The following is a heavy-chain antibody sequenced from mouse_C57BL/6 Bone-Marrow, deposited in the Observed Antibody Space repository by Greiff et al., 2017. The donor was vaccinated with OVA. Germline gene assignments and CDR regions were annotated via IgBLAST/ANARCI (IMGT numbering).Heavy chain of an antibody. V-gene: IGHV3-1*01. CDR1: GYSITSGYD. CDR2: ISYSGST. J-gene: IGHJ4*01. Sequence: EVQLQQSGPGMVKPSQSLSLTCTVTGYSITSGYDWHWIRHFPGNKLEWMGYISYSGSTNYNPSLKSRISITHDTSKNHFFLKLNSVTTENTATYYCARAVFTTVVENYAMDYWGQGTSVTVSS. D-gene: IGHD1-1*01. CDR3: ARAVFTTVVENYAMDY.